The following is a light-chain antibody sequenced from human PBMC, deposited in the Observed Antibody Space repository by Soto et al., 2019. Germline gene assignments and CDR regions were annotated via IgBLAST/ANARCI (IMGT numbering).Light chain of an antibody. Sequence: EIVLTQSPSTLSLSPGERATLSCRASQSVSSSYLSWYQQKPGQAPMLLIYAASNRDTGIPYRFSGSGSGTEFTLTISRLEPEDFAVYYCQQYGSSPPITFGQGTRLEIK. J-gene: IGKJ5*01. CDR1: QSVSSSY. V-gene: IGKV3-20*01. CDR2: AAS. CDR3: QQYGSSPPIT.